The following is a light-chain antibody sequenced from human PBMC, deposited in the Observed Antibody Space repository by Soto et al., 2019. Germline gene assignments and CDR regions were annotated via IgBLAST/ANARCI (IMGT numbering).Light chain of an antibody. CDR3: QQLDSYPET. CDR2: PAS. Sequence: AILMTQSPSSSSASTGDRVTITCLAIQGISIYLAWYQQKPGKAPKLLIFPASTLQSGVPLRFSGSGSGTEFTLTISSLQPEDFEPYFCQQLDSYPETFGQGTKVDIK. J-gene: IGKJ1*01. CDR1: QGISIY. V-gene: IGKV1-8*01.